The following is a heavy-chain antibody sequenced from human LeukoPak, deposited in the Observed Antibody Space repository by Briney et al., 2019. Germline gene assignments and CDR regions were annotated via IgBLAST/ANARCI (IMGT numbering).Heavy chain of an antibody. J-gene: IGHJ4*02. CDR3: ARGWISDSFDY. Sequence: PGGSLRLSCAASGFTFSSYEMNWVRQAPGKGLGWVSYISSSGSNIYYADSVKGRFTISRDNAKNSLYLQMNSLRAEDTAVYYCARGWISDSFDYWGQGTLVTVSS. V-gene: IGHV3-48*03. D-gene: IGHD5-12*01. CDR2: ISSSGSNI. CDR1: GFTFSSYE.